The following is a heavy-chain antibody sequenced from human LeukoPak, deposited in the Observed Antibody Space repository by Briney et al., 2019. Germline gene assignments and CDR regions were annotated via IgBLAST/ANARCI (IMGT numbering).Heavy chain of an antibody. D-gene: IGHD5-24*01. CDR2: IIPIFGTA. J-gene: IGHJ4*02. CDR1: GGTFSSYA. CDR3: ARNRDGYNYRLGY. V-gene: IGHV1-69*13. Sequence: SVKVSCKASGGTFSSYAVSWVRQAPGQGLEWMGGIIPIFGTANYAQKFQGRVTITADESTSTAYMELSSLRSEDTAVYYCARNRDGYNYRLGYWGQGTLVTVSS.